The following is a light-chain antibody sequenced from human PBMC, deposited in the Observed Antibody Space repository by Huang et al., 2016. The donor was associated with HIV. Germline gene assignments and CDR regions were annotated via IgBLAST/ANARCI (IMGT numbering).Light chain of an antibody. CDR3: QQSFSPPRT. CDR2: AAS. CDR1: QSISNY. Sequence: DIQMTQSPSSLSASVGDRVTITCRASQSISNYLNWYQKKPGQAPKLLIYAASTLQSGVPSRFSGSGSGTDFTLTISDLQLEDFAIYYCQQSFSPPRTFGQGTNVDI. J-gene: IGKJ1*01. V-gene: IGKV1-39*01.